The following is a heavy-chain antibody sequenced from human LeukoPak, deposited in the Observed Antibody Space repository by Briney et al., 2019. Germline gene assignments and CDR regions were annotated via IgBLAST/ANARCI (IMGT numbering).Heavy chain of an antibody. D-gene: IGHD3-22*01. V-gene: IGHV3-53*05. CDR2: IYSGGST. J-gene: IGHJ4*02. Sequence: GGSLRLSCAVSGFTVSSNYMSWVRQAPGKGLEWVSLIYSGGSTYYADSVKGRFTISRDNSKNTVYLQMNSLRAEDTAVYYCAKDLSLYYYDSSGSDYWGQGTLVTVSS. CDR1: GFTVSSNY. CDR3: AKDLSLYYYDSSGSDY.